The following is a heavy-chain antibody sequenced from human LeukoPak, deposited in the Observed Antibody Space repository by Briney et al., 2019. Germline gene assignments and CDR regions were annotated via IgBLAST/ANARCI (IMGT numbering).Heavy chain of an antibody. CDR2: ISGSGGST. V-gene: IGHV3-23*01. CDR1: GFTFSSYA. CDR3: AKDPRITMVRGAPPDY. J-gene: IGHJ4*02. Sequence: QSGGSLRLSCAASGFTFSSYAMSWVRQAPGKGLEWVSAISGSGGSTYYADSVKGRFTISRDNSKNTLYLQMNSLRAEDTAVYYYAKDPRITMVRGAPPDYWGQGTLVTVSS. D-gene: IGHD3-10*01.